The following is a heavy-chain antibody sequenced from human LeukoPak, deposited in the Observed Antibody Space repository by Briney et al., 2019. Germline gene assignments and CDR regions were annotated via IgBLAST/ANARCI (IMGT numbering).Heavy chain of an antibody. J-gene: IGHJ3*02. CDR2: TYYRSKWYN. CDR1: GDSVSSYSAA. CDR3: ARELSLYYDILTGYYGHAFDI. V-gene: IGHV6-1*01. D-gene: IGHD3-9*01. Sequence: SQTLSLTCTISGDSVSSYSAAWNWIRQSPSRGLEWLGRTYYRSKWYNDYAVSVKSRITFNPDTSKNQFSLQLNSVTPEDTAVYYCARELSLYYDILTGYYGHAFDIWGQGTMVTVSS.